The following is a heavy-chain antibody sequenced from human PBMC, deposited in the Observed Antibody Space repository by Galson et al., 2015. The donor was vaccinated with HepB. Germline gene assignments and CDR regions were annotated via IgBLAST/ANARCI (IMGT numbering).Heavy chain of an antibody. CDR1: GGSIRSGGYY. Sequence: LSLTCTVSGGSIRSGGYYWSWIRQPPGKGLEWIGYIYYSGTTYYNPSLKSRVTIPVDTSKNQVSPKLRSVTAADTAVYYCARALSYYDSSRDSYFHGMDVWGQGTTVTVSS. CDR3: ARALSYYDSSRDSYFHGMDV. V-gene: IGHV4-30-4*01. J-gene: IGHJ6*02. D-gene: IGHD3-22*01. CDR2: IYYSGTT.